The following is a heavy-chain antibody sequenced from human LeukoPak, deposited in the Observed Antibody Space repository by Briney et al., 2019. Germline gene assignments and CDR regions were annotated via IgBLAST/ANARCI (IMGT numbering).Heavy chain of an antibody. CDR3: ANNVLIPGTFDI. J-gene: IGHJ3*02. D-gene: IGHD3-10*01. CDR2: ISASGGST. CDR1: GFTFDTYA. V-gene: IGHV3-23*01. Sequence: GGSLRLSCAASGFTFDTYAMSWVRRAPGKGLEWVSTISASGGSTYYAGSVKGRFTISRDNSKNTLYLQINSLRAEDTAIYYCANNVLIPGTFDIWGQGTMVTVSS.